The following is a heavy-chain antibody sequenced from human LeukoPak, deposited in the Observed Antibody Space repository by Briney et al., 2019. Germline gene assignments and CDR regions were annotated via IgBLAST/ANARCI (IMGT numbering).Heavy chain of an antibody. J-gene: IGHJ4*02. Sequence: NASETLSLTCAVYGGSFSGYYWTWVRQTPGKGLEWIGEINHRGSTSYNPSLESRVTISVDTSKNHFSLDLTSVTAADTAVYYCASGGWYRGYWGQGTLVTVSS. V-gene: IGHV4-34*01. CDR3: ASGGWYRGY. CDR1: GGSFSGYY. D-gene: IGHD2-15*01. CDR2: INHRGST.